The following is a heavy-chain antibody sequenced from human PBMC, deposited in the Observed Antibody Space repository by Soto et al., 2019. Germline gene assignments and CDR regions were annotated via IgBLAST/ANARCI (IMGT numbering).Heavy chain of an antibody. D-gene: IGHD2-2*01. V-gene: IGHV4-34*01. CDR2: INHSGST. Sequence: QVQLQQWGAGLLKPSETLSLTCAVYGGSFSGYYWSWIRQPPGKGLEWIGEINHSGSTNYNPSLKSRVTISVDTSKNQFSLKLSSVTAADTAVYYCARLPTDIVVVPAAMTKGGGDYWRQGTLVTVSS. CDR3: ARLPTDIVVVPAAMTKGGGDY. CDR1: GGSFSGYY. J-gene: IGHJ4*02.